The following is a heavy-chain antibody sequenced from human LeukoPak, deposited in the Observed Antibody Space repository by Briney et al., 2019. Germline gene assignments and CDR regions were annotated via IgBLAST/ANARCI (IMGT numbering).Heavy chain of an antibody. CDR1: GFTVSSNY. CDR2: IYSGGST. J-gene: IGHJ3*02. CDR3: ARLAGTDAFDI. D-gene: IGHD6-19*01. Sequence: PGGSLRLSCAASGFTVSSNYMSWVRQAPGKGLEWVSVIYSGGSTYYADSVKGRFTISRDNSKNTLYLQMNSLRAEDTAVYYCARLAGTDAFDIWGQGTMVTVSS. V-gene: IGHV3-53*01.